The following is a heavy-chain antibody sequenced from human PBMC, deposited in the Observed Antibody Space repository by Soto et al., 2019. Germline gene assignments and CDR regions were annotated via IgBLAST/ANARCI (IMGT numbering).Heavy chain of an antibody. Sequence: SETLSLTCIVSGGSISGSPYYWGWIRQPPGKGLEWIGSIYFGGSTYYSPSLKSRVTISVDTSKNQFSLKLSSVTAADTAVYYCARAYSNYFEYWDQGTQVTVSS. CDR2: IYFGGST. V-gene: IGHV4-39*07. CDR1: GGSISGSPYY. J-gene: IGHJ4*02. D-gene: IGHD4-4*01. CDR3: ARAYSNYFEY.